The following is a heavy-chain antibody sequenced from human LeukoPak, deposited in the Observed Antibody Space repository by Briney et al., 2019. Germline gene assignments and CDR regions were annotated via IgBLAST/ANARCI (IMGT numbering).Heavy chain of an antibody. CDR2: IKQDGSEK. CDR3: ARDSYYYDSSGDFGY. J-gene: IGHJ4*02. Sequence: GGSLRLSCAASGFTFSSYWMSWVRQAPGKGLEWVANIKQDGSEKCYVDSVKGRFTISRDNAKNSLYLQMNSLRAEDTAVYYCARDSYYYDSSGDFGYWGQGTLVTVSS. D-gene: IGHD3-22*01. V-gene: IGHV3-7*01. CDR1: GFTFSSYW.